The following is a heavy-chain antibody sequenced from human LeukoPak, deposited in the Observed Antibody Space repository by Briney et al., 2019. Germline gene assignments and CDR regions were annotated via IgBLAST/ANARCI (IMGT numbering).Heavy chain of an antibody. CDR2: ISYDGSNK. CDR3: AKFRGGGTSGDY. Sequence: PGGSLRLSCAASGFTFSSYGMHWVRQAPGKGLEWVAVISYDGSNKYYADSVKGRFTISRDNSKNTLYLQMNSLRAEDTAVYYCAKFRGGGTSGDYWGQGTLVTVSS. V-gene: IGHV3-30*18. J-gene: IGHJ4*02. D-gene: IGHD3-10*01. CDR1: GFTFSSYG.